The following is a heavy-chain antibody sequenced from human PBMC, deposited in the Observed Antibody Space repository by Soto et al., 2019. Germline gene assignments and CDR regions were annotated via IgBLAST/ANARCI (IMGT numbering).Heavy chain of an antibody. J-gene: IGHJ5*02. CDR1: GYTFTGYY. D-gene: IGHD3-10*01. V-gene: IGHV1-2*02. CDR3: ARGVLRLPSGP. CDR2: INPNSGDT. Sequence: ASVKVSCKASGYTFTGYYMHWVRQAPGQGLEWMGWINPNSGDTNYSQKFQGRVTMTRDTSASTAYMELSSLRSEDTAVYYCARGVLRLPSGPWGQGTLVTVSS.